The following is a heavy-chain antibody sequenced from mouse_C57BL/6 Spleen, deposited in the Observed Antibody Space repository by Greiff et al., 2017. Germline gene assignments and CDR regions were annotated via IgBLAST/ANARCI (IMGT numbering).Heavy chain of an antibody. Sequence: VKLVESGPGLVAPSQSLSITCTVSGFSLTSYGVDWVRQSPGKGLEWLGVIWGVGSTNYNSALKSRLSISKDNSKSQVFLKMNSLQTDDTAMYYCATSYSSIGTGYAMDYWGQGTSVTVSS. J-gene: IGHJ4*01. V-gene: IGHV2-6*01. D-gene: IGHD4-1*01. CDR3: ATSYSSIGTGYAMDY. CDR2: IWGVGST. CDR1: GFSLTSYG.